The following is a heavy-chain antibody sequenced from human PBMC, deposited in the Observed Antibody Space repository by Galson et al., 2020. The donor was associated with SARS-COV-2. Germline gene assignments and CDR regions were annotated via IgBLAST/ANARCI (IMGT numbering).Heavy chain of an antibody. Sequence: TGGSLRLSCAVSGFTFSDYYVSWIRQAPGKGLEWISYISDSGRTPDYADSVKGRFTISRDNSKNSVYLQMHSVRAEDTAVYYCAREALAAQWFDPWGQGTLVTVSS. CDR1: GFTFSDYY. CDR3: AREALAAQWFDP. J-gene: IGHJ5*02. V-gene: IGHV3-11*01. D-gene: IGHD2-15*01. CDR2: ISDSGRTP.